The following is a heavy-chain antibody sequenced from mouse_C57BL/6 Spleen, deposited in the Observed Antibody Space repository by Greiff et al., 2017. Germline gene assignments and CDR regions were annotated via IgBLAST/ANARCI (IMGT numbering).Heavy chain of an antibody. D-gene: IGHD3-3*01. Sequence: QVHVKQPGAELVKPGASVKLSCKASGYTFTSYWMHWVKQRPGQGLEWIGMIHPNSGSTNYNEKFKSKATLTVDKSSSTAYMQLSSLTSEDSAVYYCARGDGGYVDVWGTGTTVTVSS. CDR2: IHPNSGST. CDR1: GYTFTSYW. CDR3: ARGDGGYVDV. J-gene: IGHJ1*03. V-gene: IGHV1-64*01.